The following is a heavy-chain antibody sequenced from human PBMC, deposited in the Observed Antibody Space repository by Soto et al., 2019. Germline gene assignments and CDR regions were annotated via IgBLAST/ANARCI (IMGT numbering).Heavy chain of an antibody. CDR1: GGSFSGYY. J-gene: IGHJ6*02. V-gene: IGHV4-34*01. CDR3: AXSGPAVLNGFYYPDMDV. D-gene: IGHD2-2*01. CDR2: INHSGNT. Sequence: SETLSLTCSIYGGSFSGYYWSWIRQPPGKGLEWIGEINHSGNTNYNPSLKSRVTISVDTSNNRFSLKLNSVTAADTAVYYCAXSGPAVLNGFYYPDMDVWGQGTTVTVSS.